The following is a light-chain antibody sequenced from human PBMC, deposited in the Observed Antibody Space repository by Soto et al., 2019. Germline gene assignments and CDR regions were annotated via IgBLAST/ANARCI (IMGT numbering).Light chain of an antibody. V-gene: IGKV3-20*01. CDR1: QSVRSSY. CDR3: QQYHYSPPMCT. J-gene: IGKJ2*02. Sequence: EIVLTQSPGTLSLSPGERATLSCRASQSVRSSYLAWYQQKPGQAPRLLIYGASSRATGIPDRFSGSGSGTDFTLTISRLEPEDFAVYYCQQYHYSPPMCTFGQGTKLEI. CDR2: GAS.